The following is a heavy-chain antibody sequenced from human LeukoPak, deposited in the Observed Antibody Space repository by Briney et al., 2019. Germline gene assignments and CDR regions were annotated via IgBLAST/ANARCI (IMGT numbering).Heavy chain of an antibody. CDR3: ARSPGGQWDAFNL. Sequence: GGSLRLSCAASGFTFYSYAMSWVRQAPGKGLEWVSSISSSSSYIYYADSVKGRFTISRDNAKNSLYLQMNSLRPEDTGVYYCARSPGGQWDAFNLWGQGTVVTVSS. J-gene: IGHJ3*01. V-gene: IGHV3-21*01. D-gene: IGHD3-16*01. CDR1: GFTFYSYA. CDR2: ISSSSSYI.